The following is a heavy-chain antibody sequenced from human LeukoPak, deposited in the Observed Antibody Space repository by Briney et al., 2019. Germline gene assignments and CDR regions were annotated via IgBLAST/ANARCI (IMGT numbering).Heavy chain of an antibody. D-gene: IGHD5-24*01. CDR3: AISTWQQLRYYYYMDV. J-gene: IGHJ6*03. CDR1: GGTFISYA. Sequence: GASVKVSCKASGGTFISYAISWVRQAPGQGLEWMGGIVPIFGTANYAQKFQGRVTITADESTITAYMELSSVRSEDTAVYYCAISTWQQLRYYYYMDVWGKGTTVTVSS. CDR2: IVPIFGTA. V-gene: IGHV1-69*01.